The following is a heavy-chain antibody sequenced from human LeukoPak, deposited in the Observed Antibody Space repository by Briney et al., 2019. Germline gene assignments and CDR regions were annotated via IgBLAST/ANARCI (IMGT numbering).Heavy chain of an antibody. CDR2: INPSGDST. D-gene: IGHD3-10*01. V-gene: IGHV1-46*01. Sequence: ASVKVSCKASAHTFTNYYIHWVRQAPGQGLEWMGIINPSGDSTSYARKFQGRVTMTRDTSTSTVYMEPSSLRSEDTAVYYCARDFDGEGYFDYWGQGTLVTVSS. CDR3: ARDFDGEGYFDY. CDR1: AHTFTNYY. J-gene: IGHJ4*02.